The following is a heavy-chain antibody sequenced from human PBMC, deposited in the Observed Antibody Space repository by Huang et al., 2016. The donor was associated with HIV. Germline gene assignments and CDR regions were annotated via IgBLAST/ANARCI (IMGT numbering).Heavy chain of an antibody. CDR2: IYYRGTT. Sequence: LQESGPGLVGPSETLSLTCAVSGDSINSNTFYWGWIRRPPGKALEWIGSIYYRGTTDDNQALKRRARIGVDASKNRIFLHLRSVTAADTGVYYCARTGVAVSDDPEYFQHWGQGALVTIS. D-gene: IGHD3-3*01. V-gene: IGHV4-39*01. CDR1: GDSINSNTFY. CDR3: ARTGVAVSDDPEYFQH. J-gene: IGHJ1*01.